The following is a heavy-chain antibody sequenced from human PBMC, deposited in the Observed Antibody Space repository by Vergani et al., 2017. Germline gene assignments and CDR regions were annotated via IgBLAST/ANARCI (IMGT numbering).Heavy chain of an antibody. J-gene: IGHJ4*02. CDR3: ARGADGIVMAPDY. CDR1: GFTFSTYN. D-gene: IGHD3-16*01. V-gene: IGHV3-21*01. Sequence: EVQLVESGGGLVKPGGSLRLSCAASGFTFSTYNMNWVRRAPGKGLEWFSSISSTNSIYYVDSVTGRFTISRDNTKNSLYLQMNSLRAEETAVYYCARGADGIVMAPDYWGQGTLVTVSS. CDR2: ISSTNSI.